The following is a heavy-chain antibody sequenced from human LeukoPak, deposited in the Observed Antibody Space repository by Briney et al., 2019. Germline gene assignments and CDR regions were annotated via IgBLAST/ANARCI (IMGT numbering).Heavy chain of an antibody. Sequence: SETLSLTCTVSGGSISSYYWSWIRQPPGKGLEWVGYIYYSGSTNYNPSLKNRVTISVDTSKNQFSLKLSSVTAADTAVYYCARGGTRFGELLLDYWGQGTLVTVSS. V-gene: IGHV4-59*08. CDR1: GGSISSYY. CDR2: IYYSGST. J-gene: IGHJ4*02. D-gene: IGHD3-10*01. CDR3: ARGGTRFGELLLDY.